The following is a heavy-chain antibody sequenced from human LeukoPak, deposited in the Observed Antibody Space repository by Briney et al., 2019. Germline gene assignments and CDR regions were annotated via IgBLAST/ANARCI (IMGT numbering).Heavy chain of an antibody. J-gene: IGHJ6*04. Sequence: PGGSLRLSCAASGFTFSSYWMSWVRQAPGKGLEWVANIKQDGSEKYYVDSVKGRFTISRDNAKNSPYLQMNSLRAEDTAVYYCARGLVVVPAAMAKYYYYGMDVWGKGTTVTVSS. CDR1: GFTFSSYW. V-gene: IGHV3-7*03. CDR3: ARGLVVVPAAMAKYYYYGMDV. D-gene: IGHD2-2*01. CDR2: IKQDGSEK.